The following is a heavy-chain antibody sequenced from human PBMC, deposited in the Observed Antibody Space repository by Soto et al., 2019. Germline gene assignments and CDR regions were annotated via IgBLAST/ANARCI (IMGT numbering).Heavy chain of an antibody. CDR2: IYPGDSDT. V-gene: IGHV5-51*01. Sequence: EVQLVQSGAEVKKPGESLKISCKGSGYTFTNYWIGWVRQLPGKGLEWMGIIYPGDSDTRYTPSFQGQVTISADRSISTAYLQWSSPKASDYAIYYCARPGSGWYGFDYWGPGTLFTVSS. CDR1: GYTFTNYW. J-gene: IGHJ4*02. CDR3: ARPGSGWYGFDY. D-gene: IGHD6-19*01.